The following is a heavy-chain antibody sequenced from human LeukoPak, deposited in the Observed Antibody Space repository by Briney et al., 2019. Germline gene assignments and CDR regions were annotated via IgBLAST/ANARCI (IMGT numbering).Heavy chain of an antibody. CDR3: ARDSDYYDSSGYNYYYYMDV. J-gene: IGHJ6*03. Sequence: GGSLRLSCEVSGFTIRNHWMSWVRQAPGKGLEWVSVIYSGGSTYYADSVKGRFTISRDNSKNTLYLQTNSLRAEGTAVYYCARDSDYYDSSGYNYYYYMDVWGKGTTVTISS. V-gene: IGHV3-53*01. CDR2: IYSGGST. D-gene: IGHD3-22*01. CDR1: GFTIRNHW.